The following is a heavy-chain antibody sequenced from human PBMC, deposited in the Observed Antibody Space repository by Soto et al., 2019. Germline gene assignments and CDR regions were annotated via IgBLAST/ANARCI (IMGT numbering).Heavy chain of an antibody. V-gene: IGHV5-10-1*01. D-gene: IGHD6-19*01. J-gene: IGHJ5*02. CDR1: GYSLTIYW. Sequence: GESLKISCQGSGYSLTIYWISWVLQMPGKGLEWMGRIDPSDSYTNYSPSFQGHVTISADKSISTAYLQWSSLKASDTAMYYCARGVAVVPYNWFDPWGQGTLVTVSS. CDR3: ARGVAVVPYNWFDP. CDR2: IDPSDSYT.